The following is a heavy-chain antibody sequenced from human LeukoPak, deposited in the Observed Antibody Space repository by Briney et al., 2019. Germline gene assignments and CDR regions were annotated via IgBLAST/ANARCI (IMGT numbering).Heavy chain of an antibody. CDR3: ARSNSSGSFDY. D-gene: IGHD6-19*01. CDR1: GGSISSYY. J-gene: IGHJ4*02. V-gene: IGHV4-59*01. CDR2: IYYSGST. Sequence: SETLSLTCTVSGGSISSYYWSWIRQPPGKGLEWIGYIYYSGSTNYNPSLKSRVTISVDTSKNQFSLKLSSVTAADTAVYYCARSNSSGSFDYGGQGTLVTVSS.